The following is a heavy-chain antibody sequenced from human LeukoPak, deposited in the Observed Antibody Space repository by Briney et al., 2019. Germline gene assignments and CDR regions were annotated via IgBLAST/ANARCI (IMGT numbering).Heavy chain of an antibody. CDR2: IYSGGIT. CDR3: ARGINWAYFDY. CDR1: GFTVSSNY. V-gene: IGHV3-53*01. Sequence: GGSLRLSCAASGFTVSSNYMSWVRQAPGKGLEWVSVIYSGGITYYADSVKGRFSISRDNSKNTLYLQMHSLRAEDTAVYYCARGINWAYFDYWGQGTLVTVSS. D-gene: IGHD7-27*01. J-gene: IGHJ4*02.